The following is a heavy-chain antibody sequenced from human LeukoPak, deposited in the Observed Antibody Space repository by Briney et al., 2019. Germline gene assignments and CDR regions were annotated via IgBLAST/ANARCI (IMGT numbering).Heavy chain of an antibody. V-gene: IGHV3-23*01. Sequence: PGGSLRLSCAASGFTFTYYSMSWVRQAPGKGLEWVSSIKSRGDVTFYTDPVKGRFTISRDNSKNTLYLQMNSLRGEDTAVYYCAKDRPNYYESNGHYYRLNGDYWGQGTLVTVSS. J-gene: IGHJ4*02. D-gene: IGHD3-22*01. CDR3: AKDRPNYYESNGHYYRLNGDY. CDR1: GFTFTYYS. CDR2: IKSRGDVT.